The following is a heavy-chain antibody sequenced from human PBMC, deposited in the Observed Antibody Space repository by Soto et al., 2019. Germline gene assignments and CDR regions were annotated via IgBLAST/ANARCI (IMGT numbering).Heavy chain of an antibody. D-gene: IGHD6-13*01. CDR2: IIPIFGTA. Sequence: SVKVSCKASGGTFSSYAISWVRQAPGQGLEWMGGIIPIFGTANYAQKFQGRVTITSDESTSTAYLELSSLRSEDTAVYYCARGGRQQPATCWFDPWCQGTLLAVSS. V-gene: IGHV1-69*13. CDR1: GGTFSSYA. J-gene: IGHJ5*02. CDR3: ARGGRQQPATCWFDP.